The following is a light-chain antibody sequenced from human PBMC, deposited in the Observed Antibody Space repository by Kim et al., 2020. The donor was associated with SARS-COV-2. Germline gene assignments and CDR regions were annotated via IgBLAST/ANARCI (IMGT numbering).Light chain of an antibody. CDR3: QQYNKWPLT. V-gene: IGKV3-15*01. J-gene: IGKJ4*01. Sequence: VSPGERATLSCRTSQSVNSKLAWYQQKPGQAPRLLIYDTSTRATGIAARFGVSGSGTEFTLTISSLQSEDFAVYYCQQYNKWPLTFGGGTKVDIK. CDR2: DTS. CDR1: QSVNSK.